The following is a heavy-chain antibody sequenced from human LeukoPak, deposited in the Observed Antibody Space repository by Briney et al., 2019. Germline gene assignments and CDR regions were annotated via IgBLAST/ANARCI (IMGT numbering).Heavy chain of an antibody. CDR3: AKDPAWVAAAGLVRDY. J-gene: IGHJ4*02. Sequence: AGGSLRLSCAASGFTFSSYDMHWVRQATGKGLEWVSAIGTAGGTYYADSVKGRFTISRDNSKNTLYLQMNSLRAEDTAVYYCAKDPAWVAAAGLVRDYWGQGTLVTVSS. CDR1: GFTFSSYD. D-gene: IGHD6-13*01. V-gene: IGHV3-23*01. CDR2: IGTAGGT.